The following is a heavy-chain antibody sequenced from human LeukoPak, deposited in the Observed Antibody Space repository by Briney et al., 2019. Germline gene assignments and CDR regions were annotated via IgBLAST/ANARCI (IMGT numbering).Heavy chain of an antibody. J-gene: IGHJ4*02. D-gene: IGHD3-10*01. CDR1: GGSFSGYY. V-gene: IGHV4-34*01. Sequence: SETLSLTCAVYGGSFSGYYWSWIRQPPGKGLEWIGEINHSGSTNYNPSLKSRVTISVDTSKNQFSLKLSSVTAADTAVYYCARGQRRGIAFGYWGQGTPVTVSS. CDR2: INHSGST. CDR3: ARGQRRGIAFGY.